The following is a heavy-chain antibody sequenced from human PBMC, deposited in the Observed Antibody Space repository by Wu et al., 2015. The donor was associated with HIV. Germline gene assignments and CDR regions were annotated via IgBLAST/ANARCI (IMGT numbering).Heavy chain of an antibody. D-gene: IGHD6-19*01. V-gene: IGHV1-69*05. J-gene: IGHJ4*02. Sequence: QVHLVQSGAEVKKPGSSVKISCKASGNTFNAINWVRQAPGQGLEWMGGIIPLFGTRDYAQIFQGRLTITTDESTSTANMSLSGLRSEDTAVYYCATPRSPGFSSAWPTYFDYWGQGTLVTVSS. CDR2: IIPLFGTR. CDR1: GNTFNA. CDR3: ATPRSPGFSSAWPTYFDY.